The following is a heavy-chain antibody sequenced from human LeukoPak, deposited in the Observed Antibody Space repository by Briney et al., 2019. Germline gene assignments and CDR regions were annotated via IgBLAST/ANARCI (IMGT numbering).Heavy chain of an antibody. D-gene: IGHD6-19*01. CDR3: ARAPRIAVPGSHWFDP. CDR2: INTNTGNP. V-gene: IGHV7-4-1*02. J-gene: IGHJ5*02. CDR1: GYTFTSYG. Sequence: GASVKVSCKASGYTFTSYGISWVRQAPGQGLEWMGWINTNTGNPTYAQGFTGRFVFSLDTSVSTAYLQISSLKAEDTAVYYCARAPRIAVPGSHWFDPWGQGTLVTVSS.